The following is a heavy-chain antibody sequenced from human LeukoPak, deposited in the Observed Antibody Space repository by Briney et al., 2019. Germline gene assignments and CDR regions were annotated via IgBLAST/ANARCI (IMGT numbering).Heavy chain of an antibody. J-gene: IGHJ4*02. D-gene: IGHD6-19*01. V-gene: IGHV3-23*01. CDR3: AKDAQGLVRGGIYFDF. Sequence: GGSLRLSCAASGFTFKTYAMNWVRQVPGKGPEWVSNMSGSGSSTDYADSVKGRFTISRDNSKNTLYLQMNSLRAEDTALYYCAKDAQGLVRGGIYFDFWGQGSLVTVSS. CDR1: GFTFKTYA. CDR2: MSGSGSST.